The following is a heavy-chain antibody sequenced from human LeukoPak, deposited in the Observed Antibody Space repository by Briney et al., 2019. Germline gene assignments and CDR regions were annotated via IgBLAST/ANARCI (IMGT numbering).Heavy chain of an antibody. J-gene: IGHJ4*02. V-gene: IGHV3-11*06. CDR3: ARDGSGKAHFDY. CDR1: GFTFSDYY. D-gene: IGHD3-10*01. Sequence: GGSLRLSCAASGFTFSDYYMSWIRQAPGKGLEWVSYISSSSSYTNYADSVKGRFTISRDNAKNSLYLQMNSLRDEDTAVYYCARDGSGKAHFDYWGQGTLVTVSS. CDR2: ISSSSSYT.